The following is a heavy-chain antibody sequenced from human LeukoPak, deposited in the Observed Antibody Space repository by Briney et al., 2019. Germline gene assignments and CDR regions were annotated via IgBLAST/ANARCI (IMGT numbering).Heavy chain of an antibody. J-gene: IGHJ4*02. D-gene: IGHD6-13*01. V-gene: IGHV1-46*01. Sequence: GASVKVSCKASGYTFTSYYMHWVRQAPGQGLEWMGIINPSGGSPTYAQKFQGRVTMTRDMSTSTVYKELSSLRSDDTAVYYCAREGGASSHFDYWGQGTLVTVSS. CDR2: INPSGGSP. CDR3: AREGGASSHFDY. CDR1: GYTFTSYY.